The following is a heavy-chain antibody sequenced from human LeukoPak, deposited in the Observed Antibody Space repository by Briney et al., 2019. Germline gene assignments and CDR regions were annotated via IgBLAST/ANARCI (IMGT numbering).Heavy chain of an antibody. CDR2: ITTDGHSA. D-gene: IGHD3-3*01. V-gene: IGHV3-64*01. Sequence: PGGSLRLSCAASGFTFSGYAMHWVRQAPGKGLQFVSGITTDGHSAYYANSVKGRFTMSRDNSRNTLYLQMESLRAEDMAVYYCAREQAYYDFDYWGQGTLVTVSS. J-gene: IGHJ4*02. CDR3: AREQAYYDFDY. CDR1: GFTFSGYA.